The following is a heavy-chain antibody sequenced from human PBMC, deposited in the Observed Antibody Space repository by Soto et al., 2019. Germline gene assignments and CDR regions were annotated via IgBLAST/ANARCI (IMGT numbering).Heavy chain of an antibody. CDR2: IYYSGST. CDR3: AGWDYYDSSGYYEGNAFDI. Sequence: SETLSLTCTVSGGSISSSSYYWGWIRQPPGKGLEWIGSIYYSGSTYYNPSLKSRVTISVDTSKNQFSLKLSSVTAADTAVYYCAGWDYYDSSGYYEGNAFDIWGQGTMVT. V-gene: IGHV4-39*01. D-gene: IGHD3-22*01. CDR1: GGSISSSSYY. J-gene: IGHJ3*02.